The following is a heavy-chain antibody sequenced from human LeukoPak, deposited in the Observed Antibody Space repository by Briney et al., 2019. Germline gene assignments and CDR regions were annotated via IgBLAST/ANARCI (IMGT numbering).Heavy chain of an antibody. D-gene: IGHD3-22*01. J-gene: IGHJ4*02. CDR2: IKQDGTEK. CDR1: GFTFSTYW. Sequence: GGSLRLSCAASGFTFSTYWMSWVRQAPGKGLEWVANIKQDGTEKYYVDSVKGRFAISRDNAKNSLYLQMNSLRAEDTALYYCARDHEGSSGYFDYWGQGTLVTVSS. CDR3: ARDHEGSSGYFDY. V-gene: IGHV3-7*03.